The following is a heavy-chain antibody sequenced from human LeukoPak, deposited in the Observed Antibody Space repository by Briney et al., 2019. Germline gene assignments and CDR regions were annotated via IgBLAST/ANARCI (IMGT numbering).Heavy chain of an antibody. J-gene: IGHJ3*01. CDR1: GFSISIAW. Sequence: NPGGSLRLSCAASGFSISIAWMSWVRQAPGKGLEWVGRIKSKGGGETRDYAAPVKDRFIISRDDSKNMLYLQMNSLKTEDTAIYYCAAVGEWLSNAFNLWGQGTMVTVSA. CDR3: AAVGEWLSNAFNL. V-gene: IGHV3-15*01. D-gene: IGHD3-22*01. CDR2: IKSKGGGETR.